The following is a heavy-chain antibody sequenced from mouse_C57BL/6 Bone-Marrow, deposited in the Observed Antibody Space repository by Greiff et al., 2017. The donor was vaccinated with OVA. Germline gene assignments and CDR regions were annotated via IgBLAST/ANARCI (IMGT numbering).Heavy chain of an antibody. CDR2: IYPGSGNT. CDR1: GYSFTSYY. D-gene: IGHD1-1*01. Sequence: VKVVESGPELVKPGASVKISCKASGYSFTSYYIHWVKQRPGQGLEWIGWIYPGSGNTKYNEKFKGKATLTADTSSSTAYMQLSSLTSEDSAVYYCARGLLRFYFDYWGQGTTLTVSS. V-gene: IGHV1-66*01. CDR3: ARGLLRFYFDY. J-gene: IGHJ2*01.